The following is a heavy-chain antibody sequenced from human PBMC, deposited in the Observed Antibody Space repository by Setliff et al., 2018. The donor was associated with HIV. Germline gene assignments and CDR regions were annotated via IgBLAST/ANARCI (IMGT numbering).Heavy chain of an antibody. J-gene: IGHJ4*02. CDR2: FFHTGSI. D-gene: IGHD4-17*01. CDR3: ATEEGTTVHRIGF. Sequence: PSETLSLTCTAPSGSFSPDSYNWNWIRQTPGKGLEWIGTFFHTGSISYNPSLRSRVTISVDTSKNQLSLKMTSVTAADTAVYYCATEEGTTVHRIGFWGQGTLVTVSS. V-gene: IGHV4-61*01. CDR1: SGSFSPDSYN.